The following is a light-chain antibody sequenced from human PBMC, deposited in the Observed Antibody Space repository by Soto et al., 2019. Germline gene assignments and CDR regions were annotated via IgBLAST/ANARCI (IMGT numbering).Light chain of an antibody. CDR1: SSDVGGYNY. CDR2: DVS. CDR3: NSYTSSSTYV. V-gene: IGLV2-14*03. Sequence: QSVLTQPASVSGSPGQSIAISCTGTSSDVGGYNYVTWYQQHSGKAPKLMIYDVSNRPSGVSDRFSGSKSGNTASLTISGLQAEDEGDYYCNSYTSSSTYVFGTGTKVTVL. J-gene: IGLJ1*01.